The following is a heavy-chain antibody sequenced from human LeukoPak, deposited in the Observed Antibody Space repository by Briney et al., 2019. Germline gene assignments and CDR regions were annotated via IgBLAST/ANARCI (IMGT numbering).Heavy chain of an antibody. CDR3: ARYTNSWSALMGIDY. CDR1: GGXFSAYY. CDR2: IYYGGST. Sequence: SETLSLTCAVYGGXFSAYYCSWIRQPPGKGLEWIGTIYYGGSTYYNPSLKSRVTISVDTSRNQLSLKLSSVTAADTAVYYCARYTNSWSALMGIDYWGQGTLVTVSS. D-gene: IGHD6-13*01. V-gene: IGHV4-34*01. J-gene: IGHJ4*02.